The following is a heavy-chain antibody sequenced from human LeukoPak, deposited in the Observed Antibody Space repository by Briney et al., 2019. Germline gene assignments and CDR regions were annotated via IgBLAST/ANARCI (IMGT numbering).Heavy chain of an antibody. D-gene: IGHD4-23*01. V-gene: IGHV1-2*02. J-gene: IGHJ4*02. Sequence: GASVKVSCKASRYTFTGYYMHWVRQAPGQGLEWMGWINPNSGGTNYAQKFQGRVTMTRDTSISTAYMELSRLRSDDTAVYYCAKAFGNEVSGGNRFFDYWGQGSLVTVSS. CDR2: INPNSGGT. CDR1: RYTFTGYY. CDR3: AKAFGNEVSGGNRFFDY.